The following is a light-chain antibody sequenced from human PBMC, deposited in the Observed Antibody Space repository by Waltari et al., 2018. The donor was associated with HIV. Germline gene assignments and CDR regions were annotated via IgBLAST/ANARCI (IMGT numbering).Light chain of an antibody. CDR2: EVS. CDR1: SSDVASYNY. Sequence: QSALTQPASVSGSPGQSITISCTGTSSDVASYNYVSWYQQHPGKAPKPMIYEVSNRPSGVSNRFSGSKSGNTASLTISGLQAEDEADYYCSSYTSSTTLLVFGTGTKVTVL. CDR3: SSYTSSTTLLV. V-gene: IGLV2-14*01. J-gene: IGLJ1*01.